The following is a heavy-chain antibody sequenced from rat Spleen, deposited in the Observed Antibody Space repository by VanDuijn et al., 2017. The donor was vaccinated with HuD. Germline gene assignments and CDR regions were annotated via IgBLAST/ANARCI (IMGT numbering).Heavy chain of an antibody. V-gene: IGHV5-29*01. Sequence: EVQLVESDGGLVQPGRSLKLSCAASGFTFSDYYMAWVRQGPTQGLEWVATIRYDGSKTYYRDSVKGRFIISRDNAKSTLYLQMDSLRSEDTAIYYCTRRGYLSNWYFDFWGPGTMVTVSS. CDR3: TRRGYLSNWYFDF. CDR2: IRYDGSKT. CDR1: GFTFSDYY. J-gene: IGHJ1*01. D-gene: IGHD1-11*01.